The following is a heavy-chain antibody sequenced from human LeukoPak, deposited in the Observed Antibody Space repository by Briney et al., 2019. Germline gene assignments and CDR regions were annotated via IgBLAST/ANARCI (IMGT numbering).Heavy chain of an antibody. Sequence: GGSLRLSCAASGFTFSSYAMSWVRQAPGKGLEWVSAISGSGGSTYYADSVKGRFAISRDNSKNTLYLQMNSLRAEDTAVYYCAKEIKYSSGWAIWLDPWGQGTLVTVSS. J-gene: IGHJ5*02. CDR3: AKEIKYSSGWAIWLDP. D-gene: IGHD6-19*01. CDR2: ISGSGGST. CDR1: GFTFSSYA. V-gene: IGHV3-23*01.